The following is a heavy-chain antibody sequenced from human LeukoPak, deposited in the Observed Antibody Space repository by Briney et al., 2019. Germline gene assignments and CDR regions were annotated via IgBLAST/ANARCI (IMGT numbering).Heavy chain of an antibody. D-gene: IGHD5-12*01. CDR2: IYYSGST. Sequence: SETLSLTCTVSGGSISSYYWSWIRQPPGKGLEWIGYIYYSGSTNYNPSLKSRVTISVDTSKNQFSLKLSSVTAADTAVYYCARDVANYYGMDVWGQETTVTVSS. CDR3: ARDVANYYGMDV. CDR1: GGSISSYY. V-gene: IGHV4-59*01. J-gene: IGHJ6*02.